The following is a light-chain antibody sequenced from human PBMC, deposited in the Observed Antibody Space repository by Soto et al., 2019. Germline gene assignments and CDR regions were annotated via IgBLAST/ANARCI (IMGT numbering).Light chain of an antibody. V-gene: IGLV1-40*01. J-gene: IGLJ2*01. CDR3: QSYDSSLSGVI. CDR1: SSNIGAGYD. Sequence: QSVLTQPPSVSGAPGQRVTISCTGSSSNIGAGYDVHWYQQHPGTAPKLLIYDNSNRPSGVPDRFSGSKSGTSASLAITGLQAEDEADYYCQSYDSSLSGVIFGGGTKLTVL. CDR2: DNS.